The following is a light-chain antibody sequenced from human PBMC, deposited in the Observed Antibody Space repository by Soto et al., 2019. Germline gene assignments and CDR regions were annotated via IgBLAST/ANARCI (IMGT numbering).Light chain of an antibody. Sequence: EIVLTQSPATLSLSPGERATLSCRASQSVSNYLAWYQQKPGQTPRLLMYNVSNRAIGIPARFSGSGSGTDFTLIISSLEPEDFAVYYCHQCYNWLWTFGQGTKVEIK. CDR1: QSVSNY. CDR2: NVS. V-gene: IGKV3-11*01. J-gene: IGKJ1*01. CDR3: HQCYNWLWT.